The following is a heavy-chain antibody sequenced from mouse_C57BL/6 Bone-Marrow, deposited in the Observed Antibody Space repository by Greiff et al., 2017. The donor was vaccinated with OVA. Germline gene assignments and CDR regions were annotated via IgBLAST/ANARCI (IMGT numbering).Heavy chain of an antibody. Sequence: EVKLVESGGGLVQPGGSLKLSCAASGFTFSDYGMAWVRQAPRKGPEWVAFISHLAYSIYYAATVTGRCTISRENAKNTLYLEMSSLRSEDTAMYDCARHGNDEGFAYWGQGTLVTVAA. D-gene: IGHD2-2*01. CDR3: ARHGNDEGFAY. CDR1: GFTFSDYG. J-gene: IGHJ3*01. V-gene: IGHV5-15*01. CDR2: ISHLAYSI.